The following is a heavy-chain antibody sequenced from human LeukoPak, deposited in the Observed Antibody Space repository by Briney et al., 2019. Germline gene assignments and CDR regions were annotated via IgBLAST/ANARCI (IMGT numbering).Heavy chain of an antibody. CDR2: IYYSGST. V-gene: IGHV4-61*08. D-gene: IGHD2-2*01. CDR1: GGSISSGGYY. J-gene: IGHJ4*01. Sequence: TSETLSLTCTVSGGSISSGGYYWSWIRQHPGQGLEWIGYIYYSGSTYYNPSLKSRVTISVDTSKNQFSLNLNSLTAADTAVYYCARWYCSSGTCYYLDYWGHGTLVTVSS. CDR3: ARWYCSSGTCYYLDY.